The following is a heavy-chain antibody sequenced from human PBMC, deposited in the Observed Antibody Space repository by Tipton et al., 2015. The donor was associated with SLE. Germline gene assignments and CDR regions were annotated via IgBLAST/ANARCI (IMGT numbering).Heavy chain of an antibody. V-gene: IGHV4-34*01. CDR3: ARDLGVVVAVAFDI. CDR2: INHSGST. D-gene: IGHD2-15*01. J-gene: IGHJ3*02. Sequence: TLSLTCAVYGGSFSGYYWSWIRQPPGKGLEWIGEINHSGSTNYNPSLKSRVTISVDTSKNQFSLKLSPVTAADTAVYYCARDLGVVVAVAFDIWGQGTMVTVSS. CDR1: GGSFSGYY.